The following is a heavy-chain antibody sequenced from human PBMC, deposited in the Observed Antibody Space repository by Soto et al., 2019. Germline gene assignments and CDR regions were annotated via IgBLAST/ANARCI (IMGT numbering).Heavy chain of an antibody. V-gene: IGHV3-74*01. CDR2: IDIDGSSR. CDR3: ATGSGWYSPDY. CDR1: GFTFSSNW. D-gene: IGHD6-19*01. Sequence: EVQLVESGGGLVQPGGSLRLSCAASGFTFSSNWMHWVRQGPGKGLVWVSRIDIDGSSRDYADSVKGRFTISRDNAKNTLYLEMSSLRAEDTAVYYCATGSGWYSPDYWGQGTLVTVSS. J-gene: IGHJ4*02.